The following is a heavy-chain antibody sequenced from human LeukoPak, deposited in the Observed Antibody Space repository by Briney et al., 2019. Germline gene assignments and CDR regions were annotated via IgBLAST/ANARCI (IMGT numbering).Heavy chain of an antibody. CDR3: ARPYSSGWPYSFEY. J-gene: IGHJ4*02. CDR2: INQDGSDK. CDR1: RFTFNNYW. V-gene: IGHV3-7*05. Sequence: GGSLRLSCAASRFTFNNYWMSWVRQAPGKGLEWVAYINQDGSDKYYVDSVKGRFTISRDNAKNSLYLQMNSLRAEDTAMYFCARPYSSGWPYSFEYWGQGTLVTVSS. D-gene: IGHD6-19*01.